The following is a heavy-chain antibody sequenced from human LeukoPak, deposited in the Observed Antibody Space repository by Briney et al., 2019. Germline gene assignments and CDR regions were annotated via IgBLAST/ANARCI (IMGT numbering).Heavy chain of an antibody. CDR2: ISYDGSNK. Sequence: HPGGSLRLSCAASGFTFSSYGMHWVRQAPGKGLEWVAVISYDGSNKYYVDSVKGRFTISRDNSKNTLYLQMNSLRAEDTAVYYCAKHPLAYCGGDCYSNWFDPWGQGTLVTVSS. CDR1: GFTFSSYG. D-gene: IGHD2-21*02. V-gene: IGHV3-30*18. CDR3: AKHPLAYCGGDCYSNWFDP. J-gene: IGHJ5*02.